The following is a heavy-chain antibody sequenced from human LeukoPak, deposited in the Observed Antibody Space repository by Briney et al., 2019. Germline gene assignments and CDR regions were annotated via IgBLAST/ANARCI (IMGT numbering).Heavy chain of an antibody. CDR3: ARDSGAAVRGYYYYMDV. Sequence: GGSLRLSCAASEFSVGSNYMTWVRQAPGKGLEWVSLIYSGGSTYYADSVKGRFTISRDNSKNTLYLQMNSLRAEDTAVYYCARDSGAAVRGYYYYMDVWGKGTTVTVSS. CDR2: IYSGGST. V-gene: IGHV3-66*01. D-gene: IGHD3-10*01. CDR1: EFSVGSNY. J-gene: IGHJ6*03.